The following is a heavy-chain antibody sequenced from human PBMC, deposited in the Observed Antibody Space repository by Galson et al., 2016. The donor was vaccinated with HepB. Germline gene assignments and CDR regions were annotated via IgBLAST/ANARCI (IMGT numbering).Heavy chain of an antibody. CDR1: GFTFSSYS. CDR2: IISSSTYI. V-gene: IGHV3-21*01. CDR3: AGELLGYCTSTTCSLTGGMDV. Sequence: SLRLSCAASGFTFSSYSMNWVRQAPGKGLEWVSSIISSSTYIHYADSVKGRFTISRDNAKNSLYLQMKSLRAEDTAGYYCAGELLGYCTSTTCSLTGGMDVWGQGTTVTFSS. D-gene: IGHD2-2*01. J-gene: IGHJ6*02.